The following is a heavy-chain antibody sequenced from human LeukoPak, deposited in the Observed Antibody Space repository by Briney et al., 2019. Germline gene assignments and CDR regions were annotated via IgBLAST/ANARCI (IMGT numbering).Heavy chain of an antibody. V-gene: IGHV3-7*01. D-gene: IGHD3-16*02. CDR2: IKLDGSEV. CDR3: ARILLGTGESSLYRPSDY. Sequence: GGSLRLSCAASGFTFSYYWMTWVRHAPGKGLEWVASIKLDGSEVHYVDSVKGRFTISRDNSVNSLYLQMNSLRAEDMAVYHCARILLGTGESSLYRPSDYWGQGTLVTVSS. CDR1: GFTFSYYW. J-gene: IGHJ4*02.